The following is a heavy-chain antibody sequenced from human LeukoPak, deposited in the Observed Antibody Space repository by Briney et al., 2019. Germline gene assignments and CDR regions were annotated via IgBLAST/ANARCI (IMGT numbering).Heavy chain of an antibody. CDR3: VREGSGHYFYFFYY. J-gene: IGHJ4*02. D-gene: IGHD4-17*01. CDR2: IKPDGGEK. CDR1: GCTFSTYW. V-gene: IGHV3-7*01. Sequence: GGSLRLSCAASGCTFSTYWMGWVRQTPGKGLEWVANIKPDGGEKYYVDSMKGRFTISRDNARNSLYLQMNSLRAEDTAVYYCVREGSGHYFYFFYYWGQGTLVTVSS.